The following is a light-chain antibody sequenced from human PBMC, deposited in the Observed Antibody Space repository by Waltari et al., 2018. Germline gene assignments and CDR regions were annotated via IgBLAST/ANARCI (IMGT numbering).Light chain of an antibody. Sequence: DIQMTQSPSSLSASVGDRVTITCQASQDISNYLNWYQQKPGKAPKLLIYDASNLETGVPSRLSGSGSGTDFTVTISSLQPEDIATYYCQQYDNLPLTFGGGTKVEIK. CDR1: QDISNY. CDR2: DAS. J-gene: IGKJ4*01. CDR3: QQYDNLPLT. V-gene: IGKV1-33*01.